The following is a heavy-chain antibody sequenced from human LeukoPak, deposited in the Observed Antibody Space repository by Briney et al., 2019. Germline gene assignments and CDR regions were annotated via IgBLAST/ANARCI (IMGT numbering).Heavy chain of an antibody. CDR3: ARDKQWLVTDY. CDR1: GGSISSYY. J-gene: IGHJ4*02. V-gene: IGHV4-4*09. D-gene: IGHD6-19*01. CDR2: IYTSGST. Sequence: SETLSLTCTVSGGSISSYYWSWIRQPPGKGLEWIGYIYTSGSTNYNPSLKSRVTISVDTSKNQFSLKLSSVTAADTAVYYCARDKQWLVTDYWGQGTLVTVSS.